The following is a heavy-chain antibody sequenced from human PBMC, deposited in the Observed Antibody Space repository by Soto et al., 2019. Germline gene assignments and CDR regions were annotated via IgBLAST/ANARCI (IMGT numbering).Heavy chain of an antibody. CDR3: ARDDSGYSGSHYIDF. CDR1: GNTFSYYA. D-gene: IGHD1-26*01. CDR2: IQGGNGNT. Sequence: ASVKVSCKASGNTFSYYAIHWVRQAPGHSLERMGWIQGGNGNTYYSERFQGRLTFTRGTPPGTTYMDLSSLTSEDTAIYYCARDDSGYSGSHYIDFWGQG. J-gene: IGHJ4*02. V-gene: IGHV1-3*01.